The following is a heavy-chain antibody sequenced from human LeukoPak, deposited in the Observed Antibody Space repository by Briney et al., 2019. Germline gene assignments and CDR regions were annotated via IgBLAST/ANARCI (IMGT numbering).Heavy chain of an antibody. CDR1: GGSISSGGYS. CDR2: IYHSGST. CDR3: ARGGYYYGSGSPSPNWFDP. J-gene: IGHJ5*02. D-gene: IGHD3-10*01. Sequence: SETLSLTCAVSGGSISSGGYSWSWIRQPPGKGLEWIGYIYHSGSTYYNPSLKSRVTISVDRSKNQFSLKLSSVTAADAAVYYCARGGYYYGSGSPSPNWFDPWGQGTLVTVSS. V-gene: IGHV4-30-2*01.